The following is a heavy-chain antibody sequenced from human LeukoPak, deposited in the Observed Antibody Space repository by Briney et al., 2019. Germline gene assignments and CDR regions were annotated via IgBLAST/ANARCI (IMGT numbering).Heavy chain of an antibody. CDR3: ATDPPHGDY. CDR1: GLTVSSNY. CDR2: IHISTTT. V-gene: IGHV3-66*01. J-gene: IGHJ4*02. Sequence: GGSLILTCWASGLTVSSNYWSWFRQPPGKGLEWVSTIHISTTTYYADSVKCRFTISRDNSENTLYLQMNSLSTEDTAVYYCATDPPHGDYWGRGTQVTASS.